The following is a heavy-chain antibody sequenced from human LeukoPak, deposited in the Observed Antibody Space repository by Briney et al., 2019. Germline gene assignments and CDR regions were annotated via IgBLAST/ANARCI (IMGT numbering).Heavy chain of an antibody. Sequence: GESLKISCKGSGYSFTSYWIGWVRQMPGKGLEWMGNISPGDSDTRYIPSFQGQFTFSADKSIATAYLQWSSLKASDTATYFCAKMGPGALTADAFDIWGQGTTVTVSS. J-gene: IGHJ3*02. CDR3: AKMGPGALTADAFDI. V-gene: IGHV5-51*01. CDR1: GYSFTSYW. CDR2: ISPGDSDT. D-gene: IGHD1-14*01.